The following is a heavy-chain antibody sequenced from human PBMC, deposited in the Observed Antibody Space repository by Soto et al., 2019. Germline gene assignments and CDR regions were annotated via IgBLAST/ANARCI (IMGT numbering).Heavy chain of an antibody. J-gene: IGHJ4*02. Sequence: PVGSLRLSCTASGFTFSRYAMSWVRQAPGKGLEWVSTISDSGSTYYAESVKGRLTISRDNSKHTLYLQMNSLRAEDTAVYYCAKGGLVYCSTTSRLFHFAYCGLGALVPVSS. CDR2: ISDSGST. D-gene: IGHD2-2*01. CDR1: GFTFSRYA. V-gene: IGHV3-23*01. CDR3: AKGGLVYCSTTSRLFHFAY.